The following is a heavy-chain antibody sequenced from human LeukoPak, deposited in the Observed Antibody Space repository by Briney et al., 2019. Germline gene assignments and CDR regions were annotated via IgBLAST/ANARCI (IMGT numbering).Heavy chain of an antibody. J-gene: IGHJ4*02. CDR1: GFTFSSYW. V-gene: IGHV3-7*01. CDR3: ARVGPRGNYFDY. D-gene: IGHD3/OR15-3a*01. Sequence: GGSLRLSCAASGFTFSSYWMSWVRQAPGKWLAWVANIKQDGSEKYYVDSVKGRFTISRDNAKNSLYLQMNSLRAEDTGVYYCARVGPRGNYFDYWGQGTLVTVSS. CDR2: IKQDGSEK.